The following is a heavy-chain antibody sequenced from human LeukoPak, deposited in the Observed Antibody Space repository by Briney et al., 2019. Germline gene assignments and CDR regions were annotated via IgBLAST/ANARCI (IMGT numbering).Heavy chain of an antibody. CDR2: IIPIFGTA. J-gene: IGHJ4*02. V-gene: IGHV1-69*05. CDR1: GGTFSSYA. D-gene: IGHD3-22*01. CDR3: ARGDNDYDSSGYYY. Sequence: GASVEVSCKASGGTFSSYAISWVRQAPGQGLEWMGRIIPIFGTANYAQKFQGRVTITTDESTSTAYMELSSLRSEDTAVYYCARGDNDYDSSGYYYWGEGTLVTVSS.